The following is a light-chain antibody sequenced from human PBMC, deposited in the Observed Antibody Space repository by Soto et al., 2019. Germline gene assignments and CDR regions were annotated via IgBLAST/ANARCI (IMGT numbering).Light chain of an antibody. V-gene: IGKV1-39*01. CDR3: QQSHSTPLI. J-gene: IGKJ4*01. Sequence: DIQVIQSPSSLSASVGDRVTITCRAKMRISNYLNWYQQKPGKAPKLLISGASTLQSGVPSRFSGSGSGADFTLTISSLQPDDSATYYCQQSHSTPLIFGGGTKLEIK. CDR1: MRISNY. CDR2: GAS.